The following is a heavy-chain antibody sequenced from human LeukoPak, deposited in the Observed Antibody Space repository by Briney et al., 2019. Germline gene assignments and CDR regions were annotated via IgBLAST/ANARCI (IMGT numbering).Heavy chain of an antibody. CDR2: ISYDGSNK. CDR1: GFTFSSYG. CDR3: AKSSYSLSMDY. Sequence: GRSLRLSCAASGFTFSSYGMHWVRQAPGKGLEWVAVISYDGSNKYYADSVKGRFTISRDNSKNTLYLQMNSLRAEDTAVYYCAKSSYSLSMDYWGQGTLVTVSS. D-gene: IGHD1-26*01. V-gene: IGHV3-30*18. J-gene: IGHJ4*02.